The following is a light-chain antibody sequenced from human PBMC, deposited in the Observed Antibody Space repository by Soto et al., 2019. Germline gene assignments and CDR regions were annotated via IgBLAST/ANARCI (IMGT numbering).Light chain of an antibody. V-gene: IGKV3-15*01. Sequence: EIVMTQSPATRSVSPGESATLSCRASQSISSSKLAWYQQNPGQAPRLLMYGASNRATGIPARFSGSGSGTEFTLTISSLQSEDFAVYYCQQYDYWPRTFGQGTKVDIK. CDR3: QQYDYWPRT. CDR2: GAS. J-gene: IGKJ1*01. CDR1: QSISSS.